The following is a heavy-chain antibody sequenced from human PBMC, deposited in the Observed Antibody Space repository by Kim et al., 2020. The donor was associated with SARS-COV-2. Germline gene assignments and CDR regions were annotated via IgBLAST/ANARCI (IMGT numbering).Heavy chain of an antibody. Sequence: NPSLKSRVTISVDTSKTQFSLKLSSVTAADTAVYYCARHYGSGRPYFDYWGQGTLVTVSS. V-gene: IGHV4-59*08. CDR3: ARHYGSGRPYFDY. J-gene: IGHJ4*02. D-gene: IGHD3-10*01.